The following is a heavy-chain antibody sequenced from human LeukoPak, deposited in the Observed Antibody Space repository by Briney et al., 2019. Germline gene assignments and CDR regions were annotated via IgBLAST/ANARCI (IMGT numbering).Heavy chain of an antibody. V-gene: IGHV1-69*01. CDR2: IIPIFGTA. CDR1: GGTFSSYA. J-gene: IGHJ4*02. Sequence: SVKVSCKASGGTFSSYAISWVRQAPGQGLEWMGGIIPIFGTANYAQKFQGRVTITAYESTSTAYMELSSLRSEDTAVYYCARPQEYYDFWSGYYLFDYWGQGTLVTVSS. D-gene: IGHD3-3*01. CDR3: ARPQEYYDFWSGYYLFDY.